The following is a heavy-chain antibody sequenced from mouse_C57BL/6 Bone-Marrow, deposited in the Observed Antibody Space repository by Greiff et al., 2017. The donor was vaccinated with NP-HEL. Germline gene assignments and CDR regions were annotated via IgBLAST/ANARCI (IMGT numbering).Heavy chain of an antibody. D-gene: IGHD2-2*01. J-gene: IGHJ4*01. V-gene: IGHV8-8*01. CDR3: ARISGYVRYYAMDY. CDR2: IWWDDDK. Sequence: QVTLKVSGPGILQPSQTLSLTCSFSGFSLSTFGMGVGWIRQPSGKGLEWLAHIWWDDDKYYNPALKSRLTLSQDTSKNQVFLKIANVVTADTATYYCARISGYVRYYAMDYWGQGTSVTVSS. CDR1: GFSLSTFGMG.